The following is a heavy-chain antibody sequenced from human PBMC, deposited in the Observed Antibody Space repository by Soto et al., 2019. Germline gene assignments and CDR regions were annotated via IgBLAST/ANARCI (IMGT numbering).Heavy chain of an antibody. Sequence: YCFAGYWITWVRQKPGKGLEWMGRIDPSDSQTYYSPSFRGHVTISVTKSITTVFLQWSSLRASDTAMYYCARQIYDSDTGPNFQYYFDSWGQGTPVTVSS. CDR1: YCFAGYW. CDR2: IDPSDSQT. J-gene: IGHJ4*02. CDR3: ARQIYDSDTGPNFQYYFDS. V-gene: IGHV5-10-1*01. D-gene: IGHD3-22*01.